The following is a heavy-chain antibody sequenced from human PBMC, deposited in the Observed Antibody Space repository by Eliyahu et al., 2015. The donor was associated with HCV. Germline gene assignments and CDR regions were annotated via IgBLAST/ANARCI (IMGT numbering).Heavy chain of an antibody. V-gene: IGHV3-48*01. D-gene: IGHD2-15*01. CDR3: ARVPPPGYCSGSGCYSIMDV. Sequence: EVQLVESGGGLVQPGGSLRLSCAASGFXFSSYSMNWVRQAPGKGLEWVSYISSSSSTIYYADSVKGRFTISRDNAKNSLYLQMNSLRAEDTAVYYCARVPPPGYCSGSGCYSIMDVWGQGTTVTVSS. CDR2: ISSSSSTI. CDR1: GFXFSSYS. J-gene: IGHJ6*02.